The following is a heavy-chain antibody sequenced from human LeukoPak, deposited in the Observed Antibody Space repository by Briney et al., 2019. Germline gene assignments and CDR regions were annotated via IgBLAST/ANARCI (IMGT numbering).Heavy chain of an antibody. D-gene: IGHD6-13*01. Sequence: GEPLKISCKGSGYSSTSYLSGWVRQMPGKGLELIGIIYPGDSDTRYSPYFQGQVTISADKSISTAYLQWSSLKASDTAMYYCARPGIAAAGTDAFGIWGQGTMVTVSS. CDR1: GYSSTSYL. J-gene: IGHJ3*02. CDR2: IYPGDSDT. V-gene: IGHV5-51*01. CDR3: ARPGIAAAGTDAFGI.